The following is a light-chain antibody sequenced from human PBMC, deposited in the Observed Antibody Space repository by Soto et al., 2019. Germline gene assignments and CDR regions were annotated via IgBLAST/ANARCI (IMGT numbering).Light chain of an antibody. CDR2: DAS. V-gene: IGKV1-33*01. Sequence: DVQLTQSPSSLSASVGDRVTITCQASQDITTYLHWYQQKPGKAPKLLISDASSLEPGVPSRFSGHGSGTDFSFTISSLQPEDSGIYYCQQYYDLPPLTFGGGSTVE. CDR1: QDITTY. CDR3: QQYYDLPPLT. J-gene: IGKJ4*01.